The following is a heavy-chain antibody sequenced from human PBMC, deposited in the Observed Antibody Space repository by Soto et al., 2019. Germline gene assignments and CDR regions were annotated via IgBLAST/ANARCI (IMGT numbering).Heavy chain of an antibody. CDR3: AKSRCGGDCLLSYASHYYYGVDV. V-gene: IGHV2-5*01. D-gene: IGHD2-21*02. CDR1: GFSLRTRGVG. CDR2: IYWYNDK. Sequence: QITLKESGPTLVKPTQTLTLTCTFSGFSLRTRGVGVGWIRQPPGKSLGWLALIYWYNDKRYSPSLKSRLTITKHTSESQVSLTMTNRDPVETGKYYCAKSRCGGDCLLSYASHYYYGVDVWGQGTTVTVSS. J-gene: IGHJ6*02.